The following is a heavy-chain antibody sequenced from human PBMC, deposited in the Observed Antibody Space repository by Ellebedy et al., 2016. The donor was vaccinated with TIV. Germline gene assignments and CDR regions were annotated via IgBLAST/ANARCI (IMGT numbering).Heavy chain of an antibody. D-gene: IGHD3-22*01. CDR2: IYYSGST. Sequence: MPSETLSLTCTVSGGSISRAGYYWSSISQRPGKGLAWIGYIYYSGSTYYNPSLKSRVTISVDTYKNQFSLKLSSVTAADTAVYYCAIFLYYNDSSGYWGDAFDIWGQGTMVTVSS. CDR1: GGSISRAGYY. CDR3: AIFLYYNDSSGYWGDAFDI. V-gene: IGHV4-31*03. J-gene: IGHJ3*02.